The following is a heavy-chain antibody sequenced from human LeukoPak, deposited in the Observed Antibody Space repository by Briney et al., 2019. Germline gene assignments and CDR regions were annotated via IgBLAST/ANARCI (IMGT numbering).Heavy chain of an antibody. CDR2: ITVYNGNT. CDR3: ARVPVYSNSWFRYYYMDV. Sequence: ASVKVSCKAFGFTFASYGFSWVRQAPGQGLAWMGWITVYNGNTDYAQKLQGRVTMTTDTSTSTAYMELRSLRSDDTAVYYCARVPVYSNSWFRYYYMDVWGTGTTVTVSS. CDR1: GFTFASYG. D-gene: IGHD6-13*01. V-gene: IGHV1-18*01. J-gene: IGHJ6*03.